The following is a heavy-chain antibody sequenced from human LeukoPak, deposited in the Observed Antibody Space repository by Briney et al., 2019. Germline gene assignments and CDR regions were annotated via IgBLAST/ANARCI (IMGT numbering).Heavy chain of an antibody. J-gene: IGHJ4*02. CDR1: GFIFSRYS. D-gene: IGHD6-6*01. CDR3: ARWRSSGHYFDY. V-gene: IGHV3-21*01. CDR2: ISSSSNYM. Sequence: PGGSLRLSCAASGFIFSRYSMNWVRQTPGRGLEWVASISSSSNYMYYTDSVKGRFTISRDDAKDSPYLQMSSLRADDTAVYYCARWRSSGHYFDYWGQGTLVTVSS.